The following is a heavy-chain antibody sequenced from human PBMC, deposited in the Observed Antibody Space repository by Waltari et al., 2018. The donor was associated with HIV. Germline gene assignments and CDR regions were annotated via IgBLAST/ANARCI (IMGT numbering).Heavy chain of an antibody. CDR2: IWSEGTNK. J-gene: IGHJ4*02. D-gene: IGHD2-2*01. CDR1: GFSFNNYG. V-gene: IGHV3-33*01. Sequence: QVQLVEAGGGVVQPGRSLRLPCAVSGFSFNNYGMHWVRQAPGKGLEWVAVIWSEGTNKFYAGSVKGRFSISRDNSKNTLYLQMNSLRADDTALYYCARDDYVTSSIDYWGQGTLVTVSS. CDR3: ARDDYVTSSIDY.